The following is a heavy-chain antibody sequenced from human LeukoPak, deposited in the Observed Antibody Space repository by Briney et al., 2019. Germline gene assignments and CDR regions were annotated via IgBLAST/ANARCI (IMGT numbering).Heavy chain of an antibody. Sequence: PGGSLRLSCAASGFTFSNYSMNWVRQAPGKGLEWVSSISSSSSYIYYADSVKGRFTISRDNAKNSLYLQMNSLRAEDTAVYYCARDFPYCSGGSCSVYWGQGTLVTVSS. J-gene: IGHJ4*02. CDR1: GFTFSNYS. D-gene: IGHD2-15*01. CDR2: ISSSSSYI. CDR3: ARDFPYCSGGSCSVY. V-gene: IGHV3-21*01.